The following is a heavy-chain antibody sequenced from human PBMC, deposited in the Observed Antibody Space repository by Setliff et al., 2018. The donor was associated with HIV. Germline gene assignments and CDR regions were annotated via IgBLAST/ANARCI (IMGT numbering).Heavy chain of an antibody. D-gene: IGHD3-9*01. CDR1: GGSFNKKP. CDR3: VTAQWTVVLPAPRETHFES. CDR2: IIPILGAP. V-gene: IGHV1-69*13. Sequence: PVASVQVSCKTVGGSFNKKPISWVRQAPGHGLEWMGGIIPILGAPNYAPSFQGRVTITADDSTDTAQIGLRSLRSDDTAVYYCVTAQWTVVLPAPRETHFESWGQGTLVNVSS. J-gene: IGHJ4*02.